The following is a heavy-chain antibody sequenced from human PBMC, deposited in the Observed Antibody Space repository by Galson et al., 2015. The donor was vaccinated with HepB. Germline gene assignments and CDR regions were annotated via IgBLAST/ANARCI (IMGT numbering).Heavy chain of an antibody. Sequence: SVKVSCKASGYTFTSYAVHWVRQAPGQRLEWMGWINAGNGNTKYSQKFQGRVTITRDTSASTAYMELSSLRSEDTAVYYCARDSRVVVPAAYYYYYMDVWGKGTTVTVSS. CDR3: ARDSRVVVPAAYYYYYMDV. V-gene: IGHV1-3*01. J-gene: IGHJ6*03. CDR1: GYTFTSYA. CDR2: INAGNGNT. D-gene: IGHD2-2*01.